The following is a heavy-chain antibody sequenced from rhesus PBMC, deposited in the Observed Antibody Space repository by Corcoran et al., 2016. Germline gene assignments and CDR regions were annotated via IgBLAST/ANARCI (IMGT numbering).Heavy chain of an antibody. J-gene: IGHJ4*01. Sequence: QVKLQQWGEGLVKPSETLSLTCAVYGGSISGYYYWSWIRQAPGMGLEWIGNIDVKTPTTNSTPPLNNPCTISKDRSKNPFPVKLSSLNAADTAVYYCARGPKHTVVKVAAPPYYFDYWGQGVLVTVSS. CDR1: GGSISGYYY. D-gene: IGHD2-33*01. CDR2: IDVKTPTT. CDR3: ARGPKHTVVKVAAPPYYFDY. V-gene: IGHV4-73*01.